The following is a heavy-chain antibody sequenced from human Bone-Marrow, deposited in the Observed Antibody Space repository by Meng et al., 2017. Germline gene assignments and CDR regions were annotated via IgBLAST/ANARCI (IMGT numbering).Heavy chain of an antibody. CDR1: GGTFSSYA. V-gene: IGHV1-69*05. Sequence: VPVGQFGTEGNRLGSSVKVSCQSFGGTFSSYAISRVRQAPGQGLEWMGGIIPIFGTANYAQKFQGRVTITTDESTSTAHMELSSLRSEDTAVYYCARDDGPLDYWGQGTLVTVSS. D-gene: IGHD5-24*01. CDR3: ARDDGPLDY. CDR2: IIPIFGTA. J-gene: IGHJ4*02.